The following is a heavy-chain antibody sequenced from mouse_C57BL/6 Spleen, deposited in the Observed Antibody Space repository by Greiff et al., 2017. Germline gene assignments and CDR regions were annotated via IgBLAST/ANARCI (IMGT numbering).Heavy chain of an antibody. CDR1: GFTFSSYA. J-gene: IGHJ2*01. CDR2: ISSGGDYT. V-gene: IGHV5-9-1*02. D-gene: IGHD2-3*01. Sequence: DVHLVESGDGLVKPGGSLKLSCAASGFTFSSYAMSWVRQTPEKRLEWVAYISSGGDYTYYADTVKGRFTISRDNARNTLYLQMSSLKSEDTAMYYCTRCDGYYLDYWGQGTTLTVSS. CDR3: TRCDGYYLDY.